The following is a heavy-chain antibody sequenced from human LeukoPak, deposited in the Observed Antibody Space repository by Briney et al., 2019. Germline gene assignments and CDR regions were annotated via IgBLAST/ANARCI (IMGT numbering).Heavy chain of an antibody. Sequence: ASVKVSCKASGYTFTSYGISWVRQAPGQGLEWMGWISAYNGNTNYAQKLQGRVTMTTDTSTSTAYMELRSLRSDDTAVYYCARDHHYYDSSGYYHLIRSGVDYWGQGTLVTVSS. CDR1: GYTFTSYG. V-gene: IGHV1-18*01. CDR3: ARDHHYYDSSGYYHLIRSGVDY. D-gene: IGHD3-22*01. J-gene: IGHJ4*02. CDR2: ISAYNGNT.